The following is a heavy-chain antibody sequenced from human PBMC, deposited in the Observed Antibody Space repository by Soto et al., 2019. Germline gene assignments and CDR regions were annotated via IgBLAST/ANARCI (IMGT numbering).Heavy chain of an antibody. CDR2: IYPGDSDT. Sequence: PXXSLKIACKGSGYSFTSYWICWVPQMPGKGLEWMGIIYPGDSDTRYSPSFQGQVTISADKSISTAYLQWGSLKASDTAMYYCARRNEIAVAGTGFDYWGQGTLVTVSS. J-gene: IGHJ4*02. D-gene: IGHD6-19*01. CDR3: ARRNEIAVAGTGFDY. V-gene: IGHV5-51*01. CDR1: GYSFTSYW.